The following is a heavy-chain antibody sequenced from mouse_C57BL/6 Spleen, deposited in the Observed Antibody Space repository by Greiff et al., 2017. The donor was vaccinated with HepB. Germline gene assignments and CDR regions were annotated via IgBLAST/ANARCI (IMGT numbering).Heavy chain of an antibody. D-gene: IGHD4-1*01. CDR2: ISSGSSTI. Sequence: DVQLVESGGGLVKPGGSLKLSCAASGFTFSDYGMHWVRQAPEKGLEWVAYISSGSSTIYYADTVKGRFTISRDNATNTLFLQMTSLRSEDTAMYYCPWGEGFAYWGQGTLVTVSA. V-gene: IGHV5-17*01. CDR3: PWGEGFAY. CDR1: GFTFSDYG. J-gene: IGHJ3*01.